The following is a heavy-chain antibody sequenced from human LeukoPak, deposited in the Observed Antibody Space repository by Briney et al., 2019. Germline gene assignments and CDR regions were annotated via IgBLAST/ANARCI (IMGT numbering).Heavy chain of an antibody. Sequence: ASVKVSCKASGYTFTSNYIHWVRQAPGQGLEWMGMIYPRDGSTSYAQKFQGRVTVTRDTSTSTVHMELSGLRSEDTAVYYCAREGYSGSYTFDYWGQGTLVTVSS. CDR3: AREGYSGSYTFDY. V-gene: IGHV1-46*01. CDR2: IYPRDGST. CDR1: GYTFTSNY. J-gene: IGHJ4*02. D-gene: IGHD1-26*01.